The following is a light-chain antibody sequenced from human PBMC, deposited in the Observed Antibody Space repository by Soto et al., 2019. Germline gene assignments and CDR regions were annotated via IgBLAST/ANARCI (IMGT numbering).Light chain of an antibody. J-gene: IGKJ4*02. V-gene: IGKV3-11*01. Sequence: EIVLTQSPGTLSLSPGEGTNMSCRASQGVSTSLAWYQQKPGRAPRLLIYDASKRATGVPARFSGSGYRTDFTLTISTLEPEDSATYYCQHGYNWPRMFGGGTKVEIK. CDR3: QHGYNWPRM. CDR1: QGVSTS. CDR2: DAS.